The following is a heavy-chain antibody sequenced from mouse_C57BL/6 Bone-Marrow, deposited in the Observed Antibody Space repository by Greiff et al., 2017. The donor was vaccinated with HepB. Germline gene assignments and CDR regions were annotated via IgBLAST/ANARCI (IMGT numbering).Heavy chain of an antibody. V-gene: IGHV1-55*01. Sequence: QVQLKQPGAELVKPGASVKMSCKASGYTFTSYWITWVKQRPGQGLEWIGDIYPGSGSTNYNEKFKSKATLTVDTSSSTAYMQLSSLTSEDSAVYYCARGSYGNFYWYFDVWGTGTTVTVSS. CDR3: ARGSYGNFYWYFDV. CDR2: IYPGSGST. J-gene: IGHJ1*03. D-gene: IGHD2-1*01. CDR1: GYTFTSYW.